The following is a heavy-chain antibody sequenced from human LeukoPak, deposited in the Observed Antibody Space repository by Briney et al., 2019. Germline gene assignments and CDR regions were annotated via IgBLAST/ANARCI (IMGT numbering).Heavy chain of an antibody. CDR2: ISSDGRVG. Sequence: PGGSLRLSCAASGFSFTSYEMNWVRQAPGKGLEWVSHISSDGRVGRYVDSVRGRFTMSRDNAKNLLFLQMNGLRVEDTTVYYCARVEIQLWFDYWGQGTLATVSS. CDR3: ARVEIQLWFDY. CDR1: GFSFTSYE. V-gene: IGHV3-48*03. J-gene: IGHJ4*02. D-gene: IGHD5-18*01.